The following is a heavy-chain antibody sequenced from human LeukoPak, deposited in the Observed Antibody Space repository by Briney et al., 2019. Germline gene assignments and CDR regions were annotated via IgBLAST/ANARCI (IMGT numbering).Heavy chain of an antibody. CDR1: GGSISSYY. CDR3: ARYCYDSSGYYYYYGMDG. J-gene: IGHJ6*02. V-gene: IGHV4-59*01. Sequence: SETLSLTCTVSGGSISSYYWSWIRQPPGKGLEWIGYIYYSGSTNYNPSLKSRVTISVDTSKNQFSLKLSSVTAADTAVYYCARYCYDSSGYYYYYGMDGWGQGTTLTVSS. CDR2: IYYSGST. D-gene: IGHD3-22*01.